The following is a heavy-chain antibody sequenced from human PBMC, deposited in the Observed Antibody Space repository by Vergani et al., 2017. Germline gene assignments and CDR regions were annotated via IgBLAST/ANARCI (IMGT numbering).Heavy chain of an antibody. D-gene: IGHD2-2*01. J-gene: IGHJ6*02. CDR2: LRYDGSNE. Sequence: QVQLVESGGGVVQPGGSLRLSCAASGFSFSTYGMHWVRQAPGRGLEWVAFLRYDGSNEYYGDAVKGRFIMSRDNSKNMLSLEMHSLRPEDTAVYYCANSYCSSLSCYDFYGMEVWGQGTTVTVSS. CDR1: GFSFSTYG. V-gene: IGHV3-30*02. CDR3: ANSYCSSLSCYDFYGMEV.